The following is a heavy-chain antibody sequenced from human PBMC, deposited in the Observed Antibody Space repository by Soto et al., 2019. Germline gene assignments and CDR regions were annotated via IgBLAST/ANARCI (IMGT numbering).Heavy chain of an antibody. D-gene: IGHD6-19*01. J-gene: IGHJ6*02. CDR2: IIPIFGTA. CDR3: ATYSSGIAVAGTRRAYYYYGMDV. V-gene: IGHV1-69*13. CDR1: GGTFSSYA. Sequence: SVKVSCKASGGTFSSYAISWVRQAPGQGLEWMGGIIPIFGTANYAQKFQGRVTITADESTSTAYMELSSLRSEDTAVYYCATYSSGIAVAGTRRAYYYYGMDVWGQGTTVTVS.